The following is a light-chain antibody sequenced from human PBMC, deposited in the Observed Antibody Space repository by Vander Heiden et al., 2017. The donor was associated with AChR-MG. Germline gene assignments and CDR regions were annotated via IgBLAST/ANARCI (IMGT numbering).Light chain of an antibody. V-gene: IGKV4-1*01. Sequence: DIVMTQSPDSLPVSLGERATINCKSSQSVLHSYTNKYYLGWYQQKPGQPPKLLIYWASTRESGVPDRFSGSWSATDLTLTISILQDEDVAVYYWQEQHGTPRTFGQGTKVEIK. CDR3: QEQHGTPRT. CDR2: WAS. J-gene: IGKJ1*01. CDR1: QSVLHSYTNKYY.